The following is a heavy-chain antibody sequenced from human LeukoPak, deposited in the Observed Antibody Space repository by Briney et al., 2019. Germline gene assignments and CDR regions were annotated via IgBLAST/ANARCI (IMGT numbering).Heavy chain of an antibody. CDR1: VFTFSSYW. V-gene: IGHV3-74*01. Sequence: PVGSLRLSCAASVFTFSSYWMHSVRQAPGKGLVWVSGINSDGSSTRYADSVKGRFTITKVNAKNTLYLQMNSLRAEDTAVYYCARSTGWFGQGYFDYWGQGTLVTVSS. CDR2: INSDGSST. J-gene: IGHJ4*02. D-gene: IGHD3-10*01. CDR3: ARSTGWFGQGYFDY.